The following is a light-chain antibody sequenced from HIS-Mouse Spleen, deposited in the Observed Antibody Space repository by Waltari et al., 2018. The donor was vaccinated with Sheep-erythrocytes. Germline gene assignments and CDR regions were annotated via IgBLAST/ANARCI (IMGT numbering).Light chain of an antibody. V-gene: IGLV3-10*01. CDR1: ALPKTY. J-gene: IGLJ2*01. Sequence: SYELTQPPSVSVSPGQTARITCSGDALPKTYAYWYQQKSGQAPVLVIYEASKRPSGIPGRFSGSSAGTMATLTSSGAQVEDEADYYCYSTDSSGNGVFGGGTKLTVL. CDR2: EAS. CDR3: YSTDSSGNGV.